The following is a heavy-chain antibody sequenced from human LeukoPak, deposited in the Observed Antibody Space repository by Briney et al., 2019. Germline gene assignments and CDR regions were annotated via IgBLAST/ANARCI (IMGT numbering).Heavy chain of an antibody. CDR3: ALLAVASDFDY. CDR1: GFPFSIYE. D-gene: IGHD6-19*01. Sequence: GGSLRLSCAVSGFPFSIYEMNWVRKAPGKGLEWVSNIGSSGTTIYYADSVKGRFSISRDNAKSSLYLQMNSLRVEDTAVYYCALLAVASDFDYWGQGALVTVSS. CDR2: IGSSGTTI. J-gene: IGHJ4*02. V-gene: IGHV3-48*03.